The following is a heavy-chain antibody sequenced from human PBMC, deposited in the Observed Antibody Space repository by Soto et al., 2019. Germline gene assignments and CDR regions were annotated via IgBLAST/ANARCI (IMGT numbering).Heavy chain of an antibody. D-gene: IGHD6-6*01. V-gene: IGHV3-48*02. CDR2: ISSSSSTI. CDR3: ARERIAARGNWFDP. J-gene: IGHJ5*02. Sequence: HPGGSLRLSCAASGFTFSSYSMNWVRQAPGKGLEWVSYISSSSSTIYYADSVKGRFTISRDNAKNSLYLQMNSLRDEDTAVYYCARERIAARGNWFDPWGQGTLVTVSS. CDR1: GFTFSSYS.